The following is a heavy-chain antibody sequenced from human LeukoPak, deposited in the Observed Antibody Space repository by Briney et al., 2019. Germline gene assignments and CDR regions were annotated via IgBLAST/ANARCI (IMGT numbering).Heavy chain of an antibody. V-gene: IGHV1-2*02. D-gene: IGHD3-10*01. CDR2: INPNSGGT. J-gene: IGHJ4*02. CDR1: GYTFTGYY. CDR3: ARVRSITMVRGVPEGYYFDY. Sequence: ASVKVSCKASGYTFTGYYMHWVRQAPGQGLEWMGWINPNSGGTNYAQKFQGRVTMTRDTSISTAYMELSRLRSDDTAVYYCARVRSITMVRGVPEGYYFDYWGQGTLVTVSS.